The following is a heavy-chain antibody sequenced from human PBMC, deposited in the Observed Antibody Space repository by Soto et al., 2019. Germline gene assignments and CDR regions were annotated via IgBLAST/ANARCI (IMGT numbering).Heavy chain of an antibody. J-gene: IGHJ4*02. Sequence: RGESLKISCKASGYTFTSKWIAWVRQMPGKGLEWMAIVYPFDSDTRYSPSFQGQVTISADKSINTAYLQWSSLRASDTAIYYCARPDSNGWYDYWGQGTPVTVSS. V-gene: IGHV5-51*01. CDR3: ARPDSNGWYDY. CDR1: GYTFTSKW. CDR2: VYPFDSDT. D-gene: IGHD6-19*01.